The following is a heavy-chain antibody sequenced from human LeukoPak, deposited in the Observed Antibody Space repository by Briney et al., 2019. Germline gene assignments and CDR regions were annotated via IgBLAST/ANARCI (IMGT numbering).Heavy chain of an antibody. CDR3: ARLGYSSSWYRVDY. CDR1: RGSISGYS. CDR2: IYYSGDT. Sequence: PSETLSLTCTVSRGSISGYSWSWIRQSPGGGLEWIGYIYYSGDTAYNPSLRSRVTMSVDTSKNQFSLKLSSVTAADTAVYYCARLGYSSSWYRVDYWGQGTLVTVSS. V-gene: IGHV4-59*12. J-gene: IGHJ4*02. D-gene: IGHD6-13*01.